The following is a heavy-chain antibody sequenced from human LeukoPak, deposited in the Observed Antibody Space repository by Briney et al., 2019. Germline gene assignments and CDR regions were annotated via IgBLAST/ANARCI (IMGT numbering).Heavy chain of an antibody. J-gene: IGHJ4*02. CDR1: GGSFSGYY. CDR3: ARLGFRGN. D-gene: IGHD2-2*03. Sequence: SETLSLTCAVYGGSFSGYYWSWIRQPPGKGLEWIGEINHSGSTNYNPSLKSRVTISVDTSKNQFSLKLSSVTAADTAVYYCARLGFRGNWGQGTLVTVSS. CDR2: INHSGST. V-gene: IGHV4-34*01.